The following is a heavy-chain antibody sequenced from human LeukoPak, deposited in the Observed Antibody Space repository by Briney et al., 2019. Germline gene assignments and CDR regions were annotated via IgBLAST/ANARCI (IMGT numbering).Heavy chain of an antibody. CDR3: AREVYSSGWSSFDY. CDR1: GFTFSSHE. Sequence: PGGSLRLSCAASGFTFSSHEMNWVRQAPGRGLVWVSRINSDGSSTIHADSVKGRFTISRDNAKNTLYLQMNSLRAEDTAVYYCAREVYSSGWSSFDYWGQGTLVTVSS. D-gene: IGHD6-19*01. J-gene: IGHJ4*02. V-gene: IGHV3-74*01. CDR2: INSDGSST.